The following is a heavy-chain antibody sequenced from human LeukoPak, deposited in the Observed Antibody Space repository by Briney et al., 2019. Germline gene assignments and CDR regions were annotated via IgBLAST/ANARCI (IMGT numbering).Heavy chain of an antibody. CDR1: GGTFSSYA. Sequence: SVKVSCKACGGTFSSYAMSGVRQAPGRGLEGMGRIIPIFGTEHHAQMLQGRVTIIRGDSTSTVHTELTSLRSEDPAVYYCARGFDHWGRGPVDRVSS. J-gene: IGHJ4*02. V-gene: IGHV1-69*05. CDR3: ARGFDH. CDR2: IIPIFGTE.